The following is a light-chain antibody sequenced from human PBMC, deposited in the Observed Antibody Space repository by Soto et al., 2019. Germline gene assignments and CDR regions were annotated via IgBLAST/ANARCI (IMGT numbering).Light chain of an antibody. CDR3: ETWDSNTRV. V-gene: IGLV4-60*02. J-gene: IGLJ1*01. CDR2: LEGSGSY. Sequence: QSVLTQSSSASASLGSSVKLTCTLSSGHSSYIIAWHQQQPGKAPRYLMKLEGSGSYNKGSGVPDRFSGSSSGADRYLTIANLPFEDEADYYCETWDSNTRVFGTGTKLIVL. CDR1: SGHSSYI.